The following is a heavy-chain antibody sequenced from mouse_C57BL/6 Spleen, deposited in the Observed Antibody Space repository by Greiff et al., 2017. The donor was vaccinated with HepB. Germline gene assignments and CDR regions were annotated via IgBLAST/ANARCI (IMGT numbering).Heavy chain of an antibody. Sequence: EVKLQESGGGLVKPGGSLKLSCAASGFTFSSYAMSWVRQTPEKRLEWVATISDGGSYTYYPDNVKGRFTISRDNAKNNLYLQMSHLKSEDTAMYYCARELLRYFDVWGTGTTVTVSS. J-gene: IGHJ1*03. V-gene: IGHV5-4*01. CDR3: ARELLRYFDV. CDR2: ISDGGSYT. CDR1: GFTFSSYA. D-gene: IGHD1-1*01.